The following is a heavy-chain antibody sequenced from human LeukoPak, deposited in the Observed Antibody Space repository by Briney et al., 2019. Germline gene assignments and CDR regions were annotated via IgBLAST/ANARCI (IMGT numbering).Heavy chain of an antibody. V-gene: IGHV4-4*07. D-gene: IGHD3-22*01. CDR2: IYTSGST. Sequence: PSETLSLTCTVSGGSISSYYWSWIRQPAGKGLEWIGRIYTSGSTNYNPSLKSRVTMSVDTSKNQFSLKLSSVTAADTAVYYCARGKGWSSGYSTRDYFDYWGQGTLVTVSS. CDR1: GGSISSYY. CDR3: ARGKGWSSGYSTRDYFDY. J-gene: IGHJ4*02.